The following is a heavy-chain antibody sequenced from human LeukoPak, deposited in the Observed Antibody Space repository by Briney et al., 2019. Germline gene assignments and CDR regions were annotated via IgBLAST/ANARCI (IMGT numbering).Heavy chain of an antibody. J-gene: IGHJ5*02. Sequence: SVKVSCKASGYTFTSYAISWVRQAPGQGLEWMGRIIPILGIANYAQKFQGRVTITADKSTSTAYMELSSLRSEDTAVYYCARSKDTAMANWFDPWGQGTLVTVSS. CDR1: GYTFTSYA. D-gene: IGHD5-18*01. CDR3: ARSKDTAMANWFDP. V-gene: IGHV1-69*04. CDR2: IIPILGIA.